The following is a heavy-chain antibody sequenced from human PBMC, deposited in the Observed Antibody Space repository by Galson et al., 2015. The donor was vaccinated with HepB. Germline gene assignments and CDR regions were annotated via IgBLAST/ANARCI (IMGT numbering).Heavy chain of an antibody. CDR2: ISNDGSQK. Sequence: SLRLSCAASGFTFSTYAMHWVRQAPGKGLEWVALISNDGSQKYYVDSVKGRFTISRDNSKNTLYLQINSLTVEDTALFYCARAEYCHPGNCFLIEYWGQGTLVTVSS. D-gene: IGHD2-21*01. V-gene: IGHV3-30-3*01. CDR3: ARAEYCHPGNCFLIEY. CDR1: GFTFSTYA. J-gene: IGHJ4*02.